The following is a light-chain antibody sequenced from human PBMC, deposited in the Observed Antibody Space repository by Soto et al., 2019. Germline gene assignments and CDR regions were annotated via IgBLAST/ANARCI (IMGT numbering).Light chain of an antibody. CDR3: SSYTSSSTDV. Sequence: QSVLTQPASVSGSPGQSITISCTGTSSDVGGYIYVSWYQQHPGKAPKLMIYDVSNRPSGVSNRFSGSKSGNTASLAISGLQAEDEAEYYCSSYTSSSTDVFGTGTKVTVL. CDR1: SSDVGGYIY. J-gene: IGLJ1*01. V-gene: IGLV2-14*01. CDR2: DVS.